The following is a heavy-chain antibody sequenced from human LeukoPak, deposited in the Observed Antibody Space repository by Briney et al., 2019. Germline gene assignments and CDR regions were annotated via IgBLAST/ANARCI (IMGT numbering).Heavy chain of an antibody. V-gene: IGHV3-11*01. CDR2: ISSSGSTT. J-gene: IGHJ4*02. CDR1: GFTFSDYY. D-gene: IGHD3-16*02. CDR3: ARELEYDYLWGSYRPRTFDY. Sequence: PGGSLRLSCAASGFTFSDYYMSWIRQAPGKGLEWVSYISSSGSTTYYADSVKGRFTISRDNAKNSLYLQMNSLRAEDTAVYYCARELEYDYLWGSYRPRTFDYWGQGTLVTVSS.